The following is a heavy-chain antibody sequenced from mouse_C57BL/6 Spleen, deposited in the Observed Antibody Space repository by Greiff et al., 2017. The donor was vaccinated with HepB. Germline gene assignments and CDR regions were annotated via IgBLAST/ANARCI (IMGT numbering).Heavy chain of an antibody. CDR1: GFTFSDYG. CDR3: ARPLLRGAWFAY. J-gene: IGHJ3*01. Sequence: DVQLQESGGGLVKPGGSLKLSCAASGFTFSDYGMHWVRQAPEKGLEWVAYISSGSSTIYYADTVKGRFTISRDNAKNTLFLQMTSLRSEDTAMYYCARPLLRGAWFAYWGQGTLVTVSA. D-gene: IGHD1-1*01. CDR2: ISSGSSTI. V-gene: IGHV5-17*01.